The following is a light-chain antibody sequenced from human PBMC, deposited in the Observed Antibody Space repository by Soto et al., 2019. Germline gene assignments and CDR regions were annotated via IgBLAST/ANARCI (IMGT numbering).Light chain of an antibody. Sequence: QSALTQPASVSGSPGQSITISCTGTSSDIGHYDYVSWYQQHPGKAPKLMIYHVTYRPSGVSNRYSVSKSGNSASLTISGLQADDEADYYCCSPTTSHTYVFGSGTRVTVL. CDR2: HVT. CDR1: SSDIGHYDY. CDR3: CSPTTSHTYV. J-gene: IGLJ1*01. V-gene: IGLV2-14*03.